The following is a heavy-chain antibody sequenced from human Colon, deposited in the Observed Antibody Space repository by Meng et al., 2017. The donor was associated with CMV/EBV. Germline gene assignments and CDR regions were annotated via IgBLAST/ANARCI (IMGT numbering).Heavy chain of an antibody. Sequence: QLQQQEPGPGLVKPAETLSLTCTVSGGSISSSTYYWGWIRQTPGKGLEWIGNIYYSGYTYYNPSLKSRLTISVDTSKNQFSLKLTSVTAADTAVYYCATDYGDYYFDRWGQGTLVTVSS. J-gene: IGHJ4*02. CDR2: IYYSGYT. V-gene: IGHV4-39*07. CDR1: GGSISSSTYY. CDR3: ATDYGDYYFDR. D-gene: IGHD4-17*01.